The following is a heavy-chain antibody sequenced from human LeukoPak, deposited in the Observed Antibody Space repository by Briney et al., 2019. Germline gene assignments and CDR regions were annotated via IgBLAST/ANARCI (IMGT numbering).Heavy chain of an antibody. CDR2: INHSGST. D-gene: IGHD1-26*01. J-gene: IGHJ4*02. CDR1: GGSFSGYY. Sequence: PSETLSLTCAVYGGSFSGYYWSWIRQPPGKGLEWIGEINHSGSTNYNPSLKSRVTISVDTSKNQLSLKLSSVTAADTAVYYCARDSGELTFDYWGQGTLVTVSS. CDR3: ARDSGELTFDY. V-gene: IGHV4-34*01.